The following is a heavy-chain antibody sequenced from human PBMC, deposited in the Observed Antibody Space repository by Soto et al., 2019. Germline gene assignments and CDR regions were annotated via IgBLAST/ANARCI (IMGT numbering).Heavy chain of an antibody. V-gene: IGHV3-64*01. J-gene: IGHJ4*02. CDR2: ISGNGGNT. CDR3: ARGRSNRGGYSPVFDS. Sequence: EVQLVESGGGLVQPGGSLRLSCAASGFTFSSYAMHWVRQAPGKGLEFVSAISGNGGNTHYANSVRGRFTISRANSKNTLYLQMGGLRAVDMAVYYCARGRSNRGGYSPVFDSWGQGTLVTVSS. D-gene: IGHD2-15*01. CDR1: GFTFSSYA.